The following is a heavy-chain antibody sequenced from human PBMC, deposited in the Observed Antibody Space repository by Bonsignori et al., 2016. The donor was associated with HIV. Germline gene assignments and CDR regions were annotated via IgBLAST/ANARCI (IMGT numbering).Heavy chain of an antibody. CDR2: IYSGGST. CDR3: ARSRPTITMIVVGAFDI. J-gene: IGHJ3*02. Sequence: GGSLRLSCAASGFTVSSNYMSWVRQAPGKGLEWVSVIYSGGSTYYADSVKGRFTISRDNSKNTLYLQMNSLRAEDTAVYYCARSRPTITMIVVGAFDIWGQGTMVTVSS. V-gene: IGHV3-66*01. CDR1: GFTVSSNY. D-gene: IGHD3-22*01.